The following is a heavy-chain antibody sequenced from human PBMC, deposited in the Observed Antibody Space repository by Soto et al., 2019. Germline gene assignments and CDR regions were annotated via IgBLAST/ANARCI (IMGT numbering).Heavy chain of an antibody. CDR2: IYPIGTT. CDR3: ARRLMAEFDF. V-gene: IGHV4-30-2*01. CDR1: GASIDSGGYS. D-gene: IGHD3-16*01. Sequence: QLQVQESGSGLVKTSQTLSLTCTVSGASIDSGGYSWAWIRQPPGKGLEWIGHIYPIGTTYYNPSLQSRVTMTVDRSRNEVSLKLISATAADTAFYYCARRLMAEFDFWGRGTLVTVSS. J-gene: IGHJ4*02.